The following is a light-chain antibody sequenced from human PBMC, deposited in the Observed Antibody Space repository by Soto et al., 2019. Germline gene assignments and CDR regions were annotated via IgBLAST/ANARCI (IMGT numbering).Light chain of an antibody. V-gene: IGKV3-20*01. CDR2: DAS. Sequence: ETVLTQSPGTLSLSPGERASLSCRASQSISGRYLAWYQQKPGQAPRLLIYDASSRATGIPDRFSGSGSGTDFILTISRLEPEDFAVYYCQQYGSSPLTFGGGTKVGIK. CDR3: QQYGSSPLT. J-gene: IGKJ4*01. CDR1: QSISGRY.